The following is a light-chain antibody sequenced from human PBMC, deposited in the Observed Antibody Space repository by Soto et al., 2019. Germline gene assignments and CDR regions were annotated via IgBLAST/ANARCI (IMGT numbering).Light chain of an antibody. V-gene: IGLV2-14*01. CDR1: SSDVGGYNY. CDR3: SSYTSSSTLHYV. Sequence: QSALTQPASVSGSPGQSITISCTGTSSDVGGYNYVSWYQQHPGKAPKLMIYDVSNRPSGVSNCFSGSKSGNTASLTISGLQAEDEADYYCSSYTSSSTLHYVFGTGTKLTVL. J-gene: IGLJ1*01. CDR2: DVS.